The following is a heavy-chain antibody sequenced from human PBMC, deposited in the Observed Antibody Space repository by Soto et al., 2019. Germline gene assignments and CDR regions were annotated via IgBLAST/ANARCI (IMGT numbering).Heavy chain of an antibody. CDR3: ARAISGYVT. CDR1: GITSTTYA. Sequence: QVQLVQSGAEVKKPGASVKVSCKASGITSTTYAIHWVRQAPGQGLEWMGWINTGNGNTRYSRRFLGRVSLTTDTSVSTASMDLSSLTSEDTAVYYCARAISGYVTWGQGTLITVSS. J-gene: IGHJ5*02. V-gene: IGHV1-3*04. CDR2: INTGNGNT. D-gene: IGHD5-12*01.